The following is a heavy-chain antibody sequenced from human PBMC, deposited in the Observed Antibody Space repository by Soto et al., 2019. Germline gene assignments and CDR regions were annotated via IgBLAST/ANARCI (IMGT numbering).Heavy chain of an antibody. CDR2: ISTYNGDT. J-gene: IGHJ4*02. D-gene: IGHD6-6*01. V-gene: IGHV1-18*01. CDR3: ARDRLHTRSSITFDY. CDR1: GYTFTSYA. Sequence: QVQLVQSGAEVKKPGASVKVSCKASGYTFTSYAISWVRQAPGQGLEWMGWISTYNGDTDYAQNLQGRVTMTTDTSTNTAYMELRSLRSDDTAVYYCARDRLHTRSSITFDYWGQGALVTVSS.